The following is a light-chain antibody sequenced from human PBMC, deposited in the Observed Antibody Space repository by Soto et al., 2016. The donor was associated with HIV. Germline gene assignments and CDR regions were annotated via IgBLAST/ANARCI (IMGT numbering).Light chain of an antibody. Sequence: DIQMTQSPSTLSASVGDRVTITCRASQSISNWLAWFQQKPGKAPKLLIYRTSSLDSGVPARFRGSGSGTEFTLTISSLQPDDFATYYCQQYTSHSTFGQGTRWKSN. CDR2: RTS. CDR3: QQYTSHST. CDR1: QSISNW. V-gene: IGKV1-5*03. J-gene: IGKJ1*01.